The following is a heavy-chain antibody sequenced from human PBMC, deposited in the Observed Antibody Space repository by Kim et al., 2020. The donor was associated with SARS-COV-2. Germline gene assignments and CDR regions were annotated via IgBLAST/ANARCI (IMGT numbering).Heavy chain of an antibody. J-gene: IGHJ6*02. Sequence: VKARFTISRDNAKNSLYLHMNSLRAEDTAVYYCARVMAKIGSYYYYGMDVWGQGTTVTVSS. V-gene: IGHV3-11*05. CDR3: ARVMAKIGSYYYYGMDV. D-gene: IGHD5-12*01.